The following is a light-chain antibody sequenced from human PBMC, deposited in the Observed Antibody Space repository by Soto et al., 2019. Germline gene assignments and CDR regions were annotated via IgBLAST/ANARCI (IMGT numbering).Light chain of an antibody. J-gene: IGKJ4*01. V-gene: IGKV1-39*01. CDR1: QSISSY. CDR3: QQSYSTPLT. CDR2: AAS. Sequence: DIQMTQSPSSLSASVGDRVTMTSRASQSISSYLNWYQQKPGKAPKLLIYAASSLQSGVPSRFSGSGSGTDFTLTISSLQPEDFATYYCQQSYSTPLTFGGGTKVEIK.